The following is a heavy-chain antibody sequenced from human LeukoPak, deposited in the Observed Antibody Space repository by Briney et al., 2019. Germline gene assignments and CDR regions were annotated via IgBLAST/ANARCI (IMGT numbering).Heavy chain of an antibody. CDR3: ARGRSGYYTGWFDS. CDR2: MNPNSGNT. V-gene: IGHV1-8*01. J-gene: IGHJ5*01. D-gene: IGHD3-3*01. Sequence: ASVKVSCQASGYTFTSYDINWVRQATGQGLEWMGWMNPNSGNTGYAQKFQGRVTMTRNTSISTAYMELSSLRSEDTAVYYCARGRSGYYTGWFDSWGQGTLVTVSS. CDR1: GYTFTSYD.